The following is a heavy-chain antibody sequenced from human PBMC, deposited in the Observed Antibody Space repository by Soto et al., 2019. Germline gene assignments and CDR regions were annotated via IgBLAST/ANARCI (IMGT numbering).Heavy chain of an antibody. Sequence: QITLKESGPTLVKPTQTLTLTCTFSGFSLTTSGVGVGWIRQPPGKAPEWLALIYWNQDKQYSPSLKSRLTITKATSKNQVILTLTNVAPVDTATYYCAHRGSVSPTFFAYWGQGTLVTVSS. CDR2: IYWNQDK. V-gene: IGHV2-5*01. D-gene: IGHD3-16*01. J-gene: IGHJ4*02. CDR3: AHRGSVSPTFFAY. CDR1: GFSLTTSGVG.